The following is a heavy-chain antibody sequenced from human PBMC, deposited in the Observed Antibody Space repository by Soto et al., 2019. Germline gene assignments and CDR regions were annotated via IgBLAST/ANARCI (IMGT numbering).Heavy chain of an antibody. CDR1: GFTFSTYS. CDR3: ARDRHRGDCGIQVYDY. V-gene: IGHV3-23*01. CDR2: VSGRGDNT. D-gene: IGHD2-21*02. J-gene: IGHJ4*02. Sequence: EVQVLESGGGLVQPGGSLRLSCAASGFTFSTYSMSWVRQAPGKGLEWVSAVSGRGDNTYYADSVKGRFTISRDNSRNTLFMQKDSVRAEETAVYYCARDRHRGDCGIQVYDYWGQGTLVTVSS.